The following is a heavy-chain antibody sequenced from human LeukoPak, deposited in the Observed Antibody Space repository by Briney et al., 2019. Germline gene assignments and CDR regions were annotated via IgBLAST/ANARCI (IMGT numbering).Heavy chain of an antibody. Sequence: ASVKVSCKASGFTFTSYDIHWVRQAPGLGLEWMGWMSPQSGDTGYAQKFQGRITITRDTAISTAYMELSSLRSEDTAVYYCARAIMNYDFLSGYYPNWLDPWGQGTLVTVSS. J-gene: IGHJ5*02. V-gene: IGHV1-8*03. CDR1: GFTFTSYD. D-gene: IGHD3-3*01. CDR2: MSPQSGDT. CDR3: ARAIMNYDFLSGYYPNWLDP.